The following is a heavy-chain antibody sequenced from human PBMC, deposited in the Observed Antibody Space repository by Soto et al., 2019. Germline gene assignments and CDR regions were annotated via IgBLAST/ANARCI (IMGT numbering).Heavy chain of an antibody. Sequence: QVQLVQSGAEVKKPGSSVKVSCKASGGTFSSYAISRVRQAPGQGLEWMGGIIPIFGTANYAQKFQGRVTITADESTSTAYMELSSLRSEDTAVYYCARAGRDTAMDHDAFDIWGQGTMVTVSS. CDR1: GGTFSSYA. V-gene: IGHV1-69*01. CDR2: IIPIFGTA. CDR3: ARAGRDTAMDHDAFDI. J-gene: IGHJ3*02. D-gene: IGHD5-18*01.